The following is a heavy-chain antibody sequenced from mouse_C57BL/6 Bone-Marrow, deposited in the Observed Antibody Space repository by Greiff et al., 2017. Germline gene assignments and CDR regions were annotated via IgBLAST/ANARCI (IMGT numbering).Heavy chain of an antibody. V-gene: IGHV5-6*01. J-gene: IGHJ3*01. D-gene: IGHD2-3*01. CDR2: ISSGGSYT. CDR3: ASPPIYDGYYWFAY. Sequence: VQLQQSGGDLVKPGGSLKLSCAASGFTFSSYGMSWVRQTPDKRLEWVATISSGGSYTYYPDSVKGRFTISRDNAKNTLYLQMSSLKSEDTAMYYCASPPIYDGYYWFAYWGQGTLVTVSA. CDR1: GFTFSSYG.